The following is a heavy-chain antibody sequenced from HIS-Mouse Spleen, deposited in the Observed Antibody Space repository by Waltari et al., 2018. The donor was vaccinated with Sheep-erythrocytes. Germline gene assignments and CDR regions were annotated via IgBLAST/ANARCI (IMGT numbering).Heavy chain of an antibody. CDR3: ARVPDDAFDI. V-gene: IGHV1-46*03. CDR2: INPSGGST. Sequence: QGLEWMGIINPSGGSTSYAQKFQGRVTMTRDTSTSTVYMELSSLRSEDTAVYYCARVPDDAFDIWGQGTMVTVSS. J-gene: IGHJ3*02.